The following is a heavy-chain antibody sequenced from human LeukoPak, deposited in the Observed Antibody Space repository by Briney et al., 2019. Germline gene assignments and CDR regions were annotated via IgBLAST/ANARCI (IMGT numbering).Heavy chain of an antibody. Sequence: GGSLRLSCAASGFTFSSYWMSWVRQAPGKGLEWVANIKQDGSEKYYVDSVKGRFTISRDNAKNSLYLQMNSLRAEDTAVYYCARVEYSSGWYGPFDYWGQGTLVTVSS. V-gene: IGHV3-7*04. D-gene: IGHD6-19*01. CDR1: GFTFSSYW. CDR2: IKQDGSEK. CDR3: ARVEYSSGWYGPFDY. J-gene: IGHJ4*02.